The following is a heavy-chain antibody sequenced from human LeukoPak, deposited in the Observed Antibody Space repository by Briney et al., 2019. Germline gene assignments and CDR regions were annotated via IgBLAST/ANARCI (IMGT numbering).Heavy chain of an antibody. V-gene: IGHV3-66*01. D-gene: IGHD3-22*01. CDR3: ARSDYYDSSGYSPD. CDR1: GFAFDIHG. Sequence: PGGSLRLSCAASGFAFDIHGMNWVRQAPGKGLEWVSVIYSGGSPYYADSVKGRFTISRDNSKNTLYLQMNSLRAEDTAVYYCARSDYYDSSGYSPDWGQGTLVTVSS. CDR2: IYSGGSP. J-gene: IGHJ4*02.